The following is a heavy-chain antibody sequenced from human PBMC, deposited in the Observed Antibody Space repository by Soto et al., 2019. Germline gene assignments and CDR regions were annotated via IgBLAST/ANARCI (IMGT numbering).Heavy chain of an antibody. V-gene: IGHV4-39*01. Sequence: ETLSLTCTVSGGSISSSSYYWGWIRQPPGKGLEWIGSIYYSGSTYYNPSLKSRVTISVDTSKNQFSLKLSSVTAADTAVYYCARRRRGIVGVRGAFDIWGQGTMVS. CDR2: IYYSGST. J-gene: IGHJ3*02. D-gene: IGHD1-26*01. CDR1: GGSISSSSYY. CDR3: ARRRRGIVGVRGAFDI.